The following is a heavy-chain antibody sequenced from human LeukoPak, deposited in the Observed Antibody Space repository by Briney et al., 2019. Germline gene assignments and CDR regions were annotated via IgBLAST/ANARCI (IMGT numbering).Heavy chain of an antibody. CDR1: GFIFSSHA. J-gene: IGHJ4*02. V-gene: IGHV3-30-3*01. Sequence: GGSLRLSCAASGFIFSSHAMHWVRQAPGKGLEWVAVIQYDGSEKRYADPVKGRFTVSRDNSKNTLYLQMDSLTAEDTAVYHCAKDLTGAYCSDYWGQGTLVTVSS. CDR2: IQYDGSEK. CDR3: AKDLTGAYCSDY. D-gene: IGHD3-9*01.